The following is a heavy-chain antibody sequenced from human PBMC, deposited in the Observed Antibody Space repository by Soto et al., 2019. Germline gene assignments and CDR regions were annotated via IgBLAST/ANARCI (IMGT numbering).Heavy chain of an antibody. CDR1: GGTFSSYT. CDR2: IIPILGIA. J-gene: IGHJ4*02. V-gene: IGHV1-69*08. D-gene: IGHD3-16*01. CDR3: ARDEPPIKGDCFDY. Sequence: QVQLVQSGAEVKKPGSSVKVSCKASGGTFSSYTISWVRQAPGQGLEWMGRIIPILGIANYAQKSQGRVTITADKSTSTAYMELSSLRSEDTAVYYCARDEPPIKGDCFDYWGQGTLVTVSS.